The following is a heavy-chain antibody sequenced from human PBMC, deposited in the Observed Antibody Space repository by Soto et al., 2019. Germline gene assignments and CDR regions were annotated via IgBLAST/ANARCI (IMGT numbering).Heavy chain of an antibody. CDR1: GFTFSSYA. CDR2: ISGSGGST. CDR3: AKDRGGERALAY. D-gene: IGHD3-10*01. Sequence: EVQLLESGGGLVQPGGSLRLSCAASGFTFSSYAMSWVRQAPGKGLEWVSAISGSGGSTYYADSVKGRFTISRDNSKNTLYLQMNSQRAEDTAVYYCAKDRGGERALAYWGQGTLVTVSS. J-gene: IGHJ4*02. V-gene: IGHV3-23*01.